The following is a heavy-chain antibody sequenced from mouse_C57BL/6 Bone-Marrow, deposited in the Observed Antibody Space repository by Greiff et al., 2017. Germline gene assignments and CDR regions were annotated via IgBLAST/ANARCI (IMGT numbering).Heavy chain of an antibody. V-gene: IGHV1-80*01. D-gene: IGHD2-3*01. CDR1: GYAFSSYW. Sequence: QVQLQQSGAELVKPGASVKISCKASGYAFSSYWMNWVKQRPGKGLEWIGQIYPGDGDTNYNGKFTGKATLTADKSSSTAYMQLSSLTSEDSAVYFCARDGYYPWFAYWGQGTLVTVSA. J-gene: IGHJ3*01. CDR3: ARDGYYPWFAY. CDR2: IYPGDGDT.